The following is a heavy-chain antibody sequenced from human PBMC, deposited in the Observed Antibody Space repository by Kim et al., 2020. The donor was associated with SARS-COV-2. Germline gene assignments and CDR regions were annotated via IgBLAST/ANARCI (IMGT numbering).Heavy chain of an antibody. CDR1: GGSISSYY. Sequence: SETLSLTCTVSGGSISSYYWSWIRQPPGKGLEWIGYIYYSGSTNYNPSLKSRVTISVDTSKNQFSLKLSSVTAADTAVYYCARARCSSTSCYYYYGMDVWGQGTTVTVSS. J-gene: IGHJ6*02. CDR2: IYYSGST. V-gene: IGHV4-59*01. CDR3: ARARCSSTSCYYYYGMDV. D-gene: IGHD2-2*01.